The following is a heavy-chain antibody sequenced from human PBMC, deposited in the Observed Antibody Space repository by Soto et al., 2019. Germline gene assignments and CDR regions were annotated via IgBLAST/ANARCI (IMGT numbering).Heavy chain of an antibody. CDR2: IYHSGST. CDR1: GGSISSSNW. J-gene: IGHJ6*02. Sequence: SETLSLTCAVSGGSISSSNWWSWVRQPPGKGLEWIGEIYHSGSTNYNPSLKSRVTISVDKSKDQFSLKLSSVTAADTAVYYCARDLTMVRGVMVGMDVWGQGTTVTVSS. V-gene: IGHV4-4*02. D-gene: IGHD3-10*01. CDR3: ARDLTMVRGVMVGMDV.